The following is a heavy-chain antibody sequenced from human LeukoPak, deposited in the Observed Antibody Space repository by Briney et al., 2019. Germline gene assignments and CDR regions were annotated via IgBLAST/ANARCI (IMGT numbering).Heavy chain of an antibody. Sequence: NPSETLSLTCTVSGGSISSSSYYWGWIRQPPGKGLEWIGSIYYSGSTYYNPSLKSRVTISLDTSKNQFSLKLSSVTAADTAVYYCASTPGLRFLEWLPNYDYWGQGTLVTVSS. D-gene: IGHD3-3*01. J-gene: IGHJ4*02. CDR2: IYYSGST. CDR1: GGSISSSSYY. V-gene: IGHV4-39*01. CDR3: ASTPGLRFLEWLPNYDY.